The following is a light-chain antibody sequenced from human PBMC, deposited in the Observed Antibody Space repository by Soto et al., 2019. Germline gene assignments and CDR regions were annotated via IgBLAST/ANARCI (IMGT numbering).Light chain of an antibody. Sequence: QSVLTQPPSVSGAPGQRVTIACTGSSSNIGAGYDVHWYQQLPGTAPKLLFYGNSNRPSGFPDRFSGSKSGTSASLAITGLQAEDEAYYYCQSYDSSLSGVVFGGGTKLTVL. CDR1: SSNIGAGYD. V-gene: IGLV1-40*01. CDR2: GNS. CDR3: QSYDSSLSGVV. J-gene: IGLJ2*01.